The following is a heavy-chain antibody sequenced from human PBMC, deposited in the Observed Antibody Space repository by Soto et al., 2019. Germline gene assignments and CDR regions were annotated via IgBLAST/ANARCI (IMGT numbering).Heavy chain of an antibody. Sequence: SETLSLTCAVYGGSFSGYYWSWIRQPPGKGLEWIGEINHSGSTNYNPSLKSRVTISVDTSKNQFSLKLSSVTAADTAVYYCARYSPFVPPTRAFDIWGQGTMVTVSS. V-gene: IGHV4-34*01. CDR2: INHSGST. D-gene: IGHD2-21*01. CDR1: GGSFSGYY. J-gene: IGHJ3*02. CDR3: ARYSPFVPPTRAFDI.